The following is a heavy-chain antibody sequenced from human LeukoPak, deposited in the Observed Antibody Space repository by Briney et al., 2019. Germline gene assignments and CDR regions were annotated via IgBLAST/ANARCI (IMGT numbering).Heavy chain of an antibody. CDR1: GFTVSGNY. D-gene: IGHD3-10*01. CDR3: ARDPGYGLGVDYGDY. Sequence: GGSLRLSCAASGFTVSGNYMSWVRQAPGKGLEWLSVIHRGGNTYYADSVKGRFTISRDSSKNTVFLQMDSLRAEDAAVYYCARDPGYGLGVDYGDYWGQGTLVTVSS. J-gene: IGHJ4*02. V-gene: IGHV3-66*01. CDR2: IHRGGNT.